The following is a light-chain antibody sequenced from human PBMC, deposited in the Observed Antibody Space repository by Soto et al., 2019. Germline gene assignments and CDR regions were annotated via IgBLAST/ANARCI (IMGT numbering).Light chain of an antibody. V-gene: IGLV2-11*01. Sequence: QSVLTQPRSVSGSPGQSATISCTGTSSDVGGYNYVSWYQQHPGKARKLMIYDVTTRPSGVPDRFSGSKSGNTASLTISGLQAEDEADYYCSSHAGSSVVFGTGTKVTVL. CDR2: DVT. CDR1: SSDVGGYNY. J-gene: IGLJ1*01. CDR3: SSHAGSSVV.